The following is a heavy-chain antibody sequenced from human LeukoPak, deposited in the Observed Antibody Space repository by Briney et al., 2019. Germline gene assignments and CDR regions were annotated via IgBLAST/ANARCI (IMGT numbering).Heavy chain of an antibody. J-gene: IGHJ3*02. CDR3: ARDNSGYPIDDAFDI. Sequence: GGSLRLSCAASGFTFSSYSMNWVRQAPGKGLEWVSYISSSSSTIYYADSVKGRFTISRDNAKNSLYLQMNSLRAEDTAVYFCARDNSGYPIDDAFDIWGQGTMVTVSS. D-gene: IGHD3-22*01. CDR1: GFTFSSYS. V-gene: IGHV3-48*01. CDR2: ISSSSSTI.